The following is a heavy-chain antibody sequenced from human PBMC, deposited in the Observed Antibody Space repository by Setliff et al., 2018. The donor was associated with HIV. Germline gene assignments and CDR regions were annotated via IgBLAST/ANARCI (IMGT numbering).Heavy chain of an antibody. J-gene: IGHJ6*02. Sequence: PGGSLRLSCEASGFTFDDYGMNWVRQAPGKGLELVSGINWNGRSTGDADFVKGRFTISRDTSINTAYVELNSLKSDDTAVYYCARAPLSRLRSYYYYYGMDVWGQGTTVTVSS. V-gene: IGHV3-20*04. CDR3: ARAPLSRLRSYYYYYGMDV. CDR2: INWNGRST. CDR1: GFTFDDYG. D-gene: IGHD4-17*01.